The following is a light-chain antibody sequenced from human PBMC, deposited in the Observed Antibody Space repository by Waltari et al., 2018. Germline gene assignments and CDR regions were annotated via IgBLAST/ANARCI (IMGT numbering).Light chain of an antibody. J-gene: IGLJ3*02. Sequence: QSALTPPASVSASPGQSLTISCTGTASDLGNHNFFPWYRQHPGKAPQLVIYDVSRRPSDISPRFSGSKSGTTASLTIFGLQPEDEADYYCNSYTTKGTLVVFGGGTKLTVL. CDR1: ASDLGNHNF. CDR3: NSYTTKGTLVV. V-gene: IGLV2-14*03. CDR2: DVS.